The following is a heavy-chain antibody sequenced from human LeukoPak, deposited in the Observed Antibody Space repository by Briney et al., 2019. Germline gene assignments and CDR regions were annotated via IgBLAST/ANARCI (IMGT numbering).Heavy chain of an antibody. J-gene: IGHJ5*02. CDR3: ARERGYGDHPYNWFDP. D-gene: IGHD4-17*01. V-gene: IGHV4-4*08. Sequence: SETLSLTCTVSGGSIRSYYWSWIRQPPGKGLEWIGRIYTSGSTNYNPSLKSRVTISVDTSKNQFSLKLSSVTAADTAVYYCARERGYGDHPYNWFDPWGQGTLVTVSS. CDR2: IYTSGST. CDR1: GGSIRSYY.